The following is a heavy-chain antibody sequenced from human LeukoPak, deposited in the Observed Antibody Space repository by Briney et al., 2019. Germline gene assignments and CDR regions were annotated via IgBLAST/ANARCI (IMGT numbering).Heavy chain of an antibody. J-gene: IGHJ5*02. D-gene: IGHD3-3*01. CDR3: ARAAPTYYDFWSGSDNWFDP. V-gene: IGHV4-34*01. Sequence: SGTLSLTCAVYGGSFSGYYWSWIRQPPGKGLEWIGEINHSGSTNYNPSLKSRVTISVDTSKNQFSLKLSSVTAADTAVYYCARAAPTYYDFWSGSDNWFDPWGQGTLVTVSS. CDR2: INHSGST. CDR1: GGSFSGYY.